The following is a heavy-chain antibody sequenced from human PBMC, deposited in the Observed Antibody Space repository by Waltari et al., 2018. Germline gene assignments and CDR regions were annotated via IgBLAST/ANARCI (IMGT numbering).Heavy chain of an antibody. D-gene: IGHD3-22*01. CDR2: ISYNERKI. CDR1: EFTFSSYA. Sequence: QVQLVESGGGVVQPGRSLRPACTASEFTFSSYAMHWVRQAPGKGVEWVAVISYNERKIYYVDSVKGRFTISRDNSKKMLYLQMNSLIIEDTAVYYCARDYCDRTNCHGMDVWGQGTTVTVSS. J-gene: IGHJ6*02. CDR3: ARDYCDRTNCHGMDV. V-gene: IGHV3-30*04.